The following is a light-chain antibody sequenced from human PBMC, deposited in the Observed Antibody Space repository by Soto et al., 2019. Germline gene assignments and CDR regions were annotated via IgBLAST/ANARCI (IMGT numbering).Light chain of an antibody. CDR2: GAS. J-gene: IGKJ3*01. CDR1: QSVTNNF. CDR3: HQYCTPLFT. V-gene: IGKV3-20*01. Sequence: IVLTQSPCTLSLSPGERATLSCGASQSVTNNFLAWYQQKPGQAPRLLIYGASSRATGVPDRFSGSGSGTDFTLTISRLEPGDFAVYYCHQYCTPLFTFGPGTKVDIK.